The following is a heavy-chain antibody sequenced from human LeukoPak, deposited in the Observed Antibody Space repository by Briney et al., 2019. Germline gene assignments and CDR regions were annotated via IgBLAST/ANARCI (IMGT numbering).Heavy chain of an antibody. CDR3: ARDEAGYSSGLAGNY. V-gene: IGHV1-2*02. D-gene: IGHD6-19*01. CDR1: GYTFTGYY. CDR2: INPNSGGT. Sequence: ASVKVSCKASGYTFTGYYMHWVRQAPGQGPEWMGWINPNSGGTNYAQKFQGRVTMTRDTSISTAYMELSRLRSDDTAVYYCARDEAGYSSGLAGNYWGQGTLVTVSS. J-gene: IGHJ4*02.